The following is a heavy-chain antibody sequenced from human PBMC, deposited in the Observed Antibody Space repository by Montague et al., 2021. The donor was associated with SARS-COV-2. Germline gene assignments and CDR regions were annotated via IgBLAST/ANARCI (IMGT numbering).Heavy chain of an antibody. V-gene: IGHV3-30*04. J-gene: IGHJ4*02. CDR1: GFTFSSYI. CDR3: ASKKSVTYEAFDS. Sequence: SLRLSCAASGFTFSSYIMHWVRQAPGEGLEWVADISNDGSRKYYADSVKGRFTISRDNSENTLFLQMTSLRAEDTAVYFCASKKSVTYEAFDSWGQGTLVTVSS. D-gene: IGHD2-21*02. CDR2: ISNDGSRK.